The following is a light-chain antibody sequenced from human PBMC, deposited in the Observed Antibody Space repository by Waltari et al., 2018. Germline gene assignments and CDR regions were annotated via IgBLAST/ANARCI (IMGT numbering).Light chain of an antibody. CDR1: KLGNKY. J-gene: IGLJ2*01. V-gene: IGLV3-1*01. CDR2: QNS. Sequence: SYELTQPPSVSVSPGQTASITCSGDKLGNKYACWYQQKPGQSPVLVIYQNSKRPAGIPERFSGANSGNTATLTISGTQAMDEADYYCQAWDSSLVFGGWTKLTVL. CDR3: QAWDSSLV.